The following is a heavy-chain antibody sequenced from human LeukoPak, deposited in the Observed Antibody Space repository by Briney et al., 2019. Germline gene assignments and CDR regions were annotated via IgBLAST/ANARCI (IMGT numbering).Heavy chain of an antibody. Sequence: ASVKVSCKASGYTFTSYGISWVRQAPGQGLEWMVWISAYNGNTNYAQKLQGRVTMTTDTSTSTAYMELRSLRSDDTAVYYCARGGEYYYGSGSSLLSYYYYYMDVWGKGTTVTVSS. CDR1: GYTFTSYG. J-gene: IGHJ6*03. D-gene: IGHD3-10*01. V-gene: IGHV1-18*01. CDR2: ISAYNGNT. CDR3: ARGGEYYYGSGSSLLSYYYYYMDV.